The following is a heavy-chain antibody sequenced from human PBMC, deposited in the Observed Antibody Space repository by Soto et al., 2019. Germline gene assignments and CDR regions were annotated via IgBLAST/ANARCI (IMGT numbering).Heavy chain of an antibody. Sequence: EVQVVESGGGLVQPGGSLRLSCAASGFTLSDHYMDWVRQAPGKGLEWVGRTKNKGNSYTTEYAASVKGRFTISRDDSKRAVYLHRCSRKSEDTAVYYCARGGGEYRYWGQGTLVTVSS. V-gene: IGHV3-72*01. D-gene: IGHD3-16*02. J-gene: IGHJ4*02. CDR2: TKNKGNSYTT. CDR1: GFTLSDHY. CDR3: ARGGGEYRY.